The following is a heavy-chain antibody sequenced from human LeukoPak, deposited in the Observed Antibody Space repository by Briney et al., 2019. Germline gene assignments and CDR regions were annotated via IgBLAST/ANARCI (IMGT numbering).Heavy chain of an antibody. Sequence: GGSLRLSCAASGFTFSTYTMNWVRQAPGKGLEWVSSISSNSIYIYYTDSVKGRFTISRDNAKNSLYLQMNSLRAEDTSVYYCARRPYGDYEGGAFDIWGQGTMVTVSS. D-gene: IGHD4-17*01. V-gene: IGHV3-21*01. CDR1: GFTFSTYT. CDR3: ARRPYGDYEGGAFDI. J-gene: IGHJ3*02. CDR2: ISSNSIYI.